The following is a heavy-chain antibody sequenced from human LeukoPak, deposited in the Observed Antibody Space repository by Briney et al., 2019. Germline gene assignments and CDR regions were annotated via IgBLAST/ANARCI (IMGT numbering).Heavy chain of an antibody. Sequence: PGGSLRLSFAASGFTFSNYSMNWVRQAPGKGLEWVSSISSSSSSIYYADSVKGRFTISRDNAKNSLYLQMNSLRAEDTAVYYCARDSIYYDSSGRDFQHWGQGTLVTVSS. CDR3: ARDSIYYDSSGRDFQH. CDR2: ISSSSSSI. J-gene: IGHJ1*01. V-gene: IGHV3-21*01. D-gene: IGHD3-22*01. CDR1: GFTFSNYS.